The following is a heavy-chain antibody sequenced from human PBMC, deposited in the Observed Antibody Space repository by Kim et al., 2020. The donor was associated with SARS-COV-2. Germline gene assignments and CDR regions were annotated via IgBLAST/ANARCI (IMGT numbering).Heavy chain of an antibody. D-gene: IGHD3-16*01. J-gene: IGHJ4*02. V-gene: IGHV1-3*01. Sequence: YSQKCQGRVTITRDTSASTAYMELSSLRSEDTAVYYCAIPPRATRSPFDYWGQGTLVTVSS. CDR3: AIPPRATRSPFDY.